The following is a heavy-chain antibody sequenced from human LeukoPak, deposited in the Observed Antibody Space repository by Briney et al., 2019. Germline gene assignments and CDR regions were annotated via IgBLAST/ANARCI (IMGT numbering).Heavy chain of an antibody. CDR3: ARADQFLWLGDARRPYYYGLDV. D-gene: IGHD3-10*01. CDR2: IFPGDSDT. CDR1: GYSFPGYW. Sequence: GESLKISCKGSGYSFPGYWIGWVRQLPGKGLEWMGIIFPGDSDTRYSPSFQGQVTISADKSSRTAYLQWSSLKTSDTAMYYCARADQFLWLGDARRPYYYGLDVWGQGTSVTVSS. J-gene: IGHJ6*02. V-gene: IGHV5-51*01.